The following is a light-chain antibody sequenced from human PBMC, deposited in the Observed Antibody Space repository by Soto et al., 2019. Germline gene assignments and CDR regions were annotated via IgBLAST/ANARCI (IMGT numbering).Light chain of an antibody. Sequence: QSVLTQPASVSGSPGQSITISCTGTSSDVGDYNYVSWYQQHPGKAPKLMIYDVSNRPSGVSNRFSGSKSGNTASLTISGLKAEDEADYSCSSYTSSSVYVFGTGTKLTVL. V-gene: IGLV2-14*01. CDR3: SSYTSSSVYV. CDR1: SSDVGDYNY. CDR2: DVS. J-gene: IGLJ1*01.